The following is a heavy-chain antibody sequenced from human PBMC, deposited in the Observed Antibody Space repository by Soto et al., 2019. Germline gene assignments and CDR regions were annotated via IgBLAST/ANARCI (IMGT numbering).Heavy chain of an antibody. CDR2: IYYSGST. CDR3: ARDLRAPYYYGMDV. Sequence: QVQLQESGPGLVKPSQTLSLTCTVSGGSISSGGYYWSWIRQHPGKGLGWVGYIYYSGSTYHNPSLKSRVTISVDTSKNQFSLKLSSVTAADTAVYYWARDLRAPYYYGMDVWGQGTTVTVSS. V-gene: IGHV4-31*03. J-gene: IGHJ6*02. CDR1: GGSISSGGYY.